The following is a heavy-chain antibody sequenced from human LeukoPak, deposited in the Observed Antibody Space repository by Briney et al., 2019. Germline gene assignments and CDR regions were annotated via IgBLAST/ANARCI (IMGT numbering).Heavy chain of an antibody. Sequence: GGSLRLSCAASGFTFSSYGMHWVRQAPGKGLEWVAVISYDGSNKYYADSVKGRFTISRDNSKNTLYLQMNSLRAEDTAVYYCAKVTDYSSGWYKAFDTWGQGTMVTVSS. V-gene: IGHV3-30*18. J-gene: IGHJ3*02. CDR1: GFTFSSYG. D-gene: IGHD6-19*01. CDR3: AKVTDYSSGWYKAFDT. CDR2: ISYDGSNK.